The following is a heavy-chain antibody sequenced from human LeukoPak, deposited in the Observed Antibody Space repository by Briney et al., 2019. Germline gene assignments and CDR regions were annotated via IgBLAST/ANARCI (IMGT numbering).Heavy chain of an antibody. CDR2: INPSGGST. CDR3: ARAVIVVPKKHYYCGMDV. J-gene: IGHJ6*02. V-gene: IGHV1-46*01. D-gene: IGHD3-22*01. CDR1: GYTFTSYY. Sequence: ASVKVSCKASGYTFTSYYMHWVRQAPGQGLEWMGIINPSGGSTSYAQKFQGRVTMTRDTSTSTVYMELSSLRSEDTAVYYCARAVIVVPKKHYYCGMDVWGQGTTVTVSS.